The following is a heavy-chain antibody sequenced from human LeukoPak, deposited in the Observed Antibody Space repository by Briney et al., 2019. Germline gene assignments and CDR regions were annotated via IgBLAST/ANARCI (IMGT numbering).Heavy chain of an antibody. CDR3: ATTRSYDWYFDL. V-gene: IGHV1-46*01. CDR1: GYTFSTYY. D-gene: IGHD3-10*01. Sequence: ASVKVSCKASGYTFSTYYMYWVRQSPGQGLEWMGAINPTGTDTIYAQTFQGRVTMTRDMSTSTVYMELSSLTSDDTAVYYCATTRSYDWYFDLWGRGTLVTVSS. CDR2: INPTGTDT. J-gene: IGHJ2*01.